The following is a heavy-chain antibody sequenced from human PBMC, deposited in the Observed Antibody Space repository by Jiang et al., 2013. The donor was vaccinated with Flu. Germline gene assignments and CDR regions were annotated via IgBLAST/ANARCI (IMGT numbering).Heavy chain of an antibody. CDR3: ARDRGGSSF. D-gene: IGHD6-6*01. V-gene: IGHV4-38-2*02. J-gene: IGHJ6*02. Sequence: GPGLVKPSETLSLTCGVSGYLISSGYYWAWIRQPPGKGLEWIGSIHHSGNTFYNPSLKRRVTISLDTSKNQLSLNLSFVTAADTAVYYCARDRGGSSFGGQGTTVTVSS. CDR1: GYLISSGYY. CDR2: IHHSGNT.